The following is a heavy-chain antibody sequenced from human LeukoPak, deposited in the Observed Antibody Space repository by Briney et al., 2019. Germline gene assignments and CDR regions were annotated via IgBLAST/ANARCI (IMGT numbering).Heavy chain of an antibody. CDR1: GYSFPNYW. J-gene: IGHJ4*02. D-gene: IGHD5-24*01. Sequence: GESLKISCQGSGYSFPNYWIGWVRQMPGKGLEWMGIIYPDDSDTRYSPSFQGQVTISADKSISTAYLQWSSLKASDTAMYYCARHPATRGSGYNGVGYWGQGTLVTVSS. CDR3: ARHPATRGSGYNGVGY. CDR2: IYPDDSDT. V-gene: IGHV5-51*01.